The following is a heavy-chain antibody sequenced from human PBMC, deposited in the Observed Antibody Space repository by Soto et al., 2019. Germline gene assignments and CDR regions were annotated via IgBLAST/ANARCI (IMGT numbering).Heavy chain of an antibody. V-gene: IGHV4-59*08. J-gene: IGHJ4*02. CDR1: GGSISNYY. D-gene: IGHD3-3*01. Sequence: QVQLQESGPGLVKPSETLSLTCTVSGGSISNYYWSWIRQPPGKGLEWIGYIHYSGSTKYNPSLKRRVTISADTSKNQFSLKLSSVTAADTAVYYCARGHYDFWSGYFATIDYWGQGTLVTVS. CDR3: ARGHYDFWSGYFATIDY. CDR2: IHYSGST.